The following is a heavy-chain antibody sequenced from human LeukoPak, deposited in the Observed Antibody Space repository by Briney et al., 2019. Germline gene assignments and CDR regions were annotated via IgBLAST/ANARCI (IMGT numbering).Heavy chain of an antibody. CDR3: AKGGIVVAVDY. J-gene: IGHJ4*02. Sequence: GSLRLSCAACGFTFSDYAMSWVRQAPGKGLEWVSGISATGGSTNYAESVKGRFTISRDNSKNTLYLQMNSLRAEDTAVYYCAKGGIVVAVDYWGQGTLVTVSS. CDR1: GFTFSDYA. D-gene: IGHD6-19*01. V-gene: IGHV3-23*01. CDR2: ISATGGST.